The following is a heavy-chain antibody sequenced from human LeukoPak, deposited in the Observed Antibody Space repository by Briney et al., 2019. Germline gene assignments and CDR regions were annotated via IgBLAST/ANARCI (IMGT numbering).Heavy chain of an antibody. J-gene: IGHJ5*02. CDR2: IYTSGST. CDR1: GGSISSYY. Sequence: PSETLPLTCTVSGGSISSYYWSWIRQPAGRGLEWIGRIYTSGSTNYNPSLKSRVTMSVDTSKNQFSLKLSSVTAADTAVYYCARVGYSYGLAGLYNWFDPWGQGTLVTVSS. V-gene: IGHV4-4*07. CDR3: ARVGYSYGLAGLYNWFDP. D-gene: IGHD5-18*01.